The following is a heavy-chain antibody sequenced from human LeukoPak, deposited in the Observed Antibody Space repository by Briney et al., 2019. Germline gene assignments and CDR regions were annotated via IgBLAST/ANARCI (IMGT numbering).Heavy chain of an antibody. CDR1: GLTFSSYS. D-gene: IGHD3-9*01. V-gene: IGHV3-21*01. Sequence: PGGSLRLSCAASGLTFSSYSMNWVRQAPGKGLEWVSSISSSSSYIYYADSVKGRFTISRDNAKNSLYLQMNSLRAEDTAAYYCARDDLRLVTYDYWGQGTLVTVSS. J-gene: IGHJ4*02. CDR3: ARDDLRLVTYDY. CDR2: ISSSSSYI.